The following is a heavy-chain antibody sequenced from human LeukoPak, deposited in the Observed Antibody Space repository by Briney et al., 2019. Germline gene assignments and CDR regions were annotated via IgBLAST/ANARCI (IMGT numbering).Heavy chain of an antibody. CDR1: GGSISSGSYY. J-gene: IGHJ4*02. Sequence: SETLSLTCTVSGGSISSGSYYWGWIRQPPGKGLEWIGSIYYSGSIYYNPSLKSRVTISVDTSKNQFSLKLSSVTAADTAVYYCARTYYYDSSGPYYWGQGTLVTVSS. D-gene: IGHD3-22*01. CDR2: IYYSGSI. CDR3: ARTYYYDSSGPYY. V-gene: IGHV4-39*07.